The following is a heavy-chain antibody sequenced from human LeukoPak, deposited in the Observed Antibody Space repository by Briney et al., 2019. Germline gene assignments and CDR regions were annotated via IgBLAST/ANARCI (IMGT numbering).Heavy chain of an antibody. J-gene: IGHJ4*02. CDR1: GFTFSSYA. CDR3: AKDSRGVIYKLFDY. D-gene: IGHD3-10*01. V-gene: IGHV3-23*01. Sequence: GGSLRLSCAASGFTFSSYAMSWVRQAPGKALEWVSAISGSGGSTYYADSVKGRFTISRDNSKNTLYLQMNSLRAEDTAVYYCAKDSRGVIYKLFDYWGQGTLVTVSS. CDR2: ISGSGGST.